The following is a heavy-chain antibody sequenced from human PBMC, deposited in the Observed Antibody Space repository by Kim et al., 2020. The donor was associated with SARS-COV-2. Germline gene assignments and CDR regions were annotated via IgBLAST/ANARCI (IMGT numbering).Heavy chain of an antibody. D-gene: IGHD4-17*01. Sequence: GGSLRLSCAASGFTLSRYAMSWVRQSPGKGLEWVALISSDGNNKYYADSVKGRFIISRDTSNNMLYLQMNSLRPEDTAVYYSARGGINCRTTNCHATTGWFDPWGQGALVTVSS. CDR2: ISSDGNNK. J-gene: IGHJ5*02. V-gene: IGHV3-30*04. CDR3: ARGGINCRTTNCHATTGWFDP. CDR1: GFTLSRYA.